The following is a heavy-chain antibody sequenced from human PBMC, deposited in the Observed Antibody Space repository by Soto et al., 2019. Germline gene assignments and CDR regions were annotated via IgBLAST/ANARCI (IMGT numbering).Heavy chain of an antibody. CDR1: GFTFSSYA. J-gene: IGHJ4*02. CDR3: AKDNQDIVVVPAAIPYYYGSGSAFDY. V-gene: IGHV3-23*01. Sequence: GGSLRLSCAASGFTFSSYAMSWVRQAPGKGLEWVSAISGSGGSTYYADSVKGRFTISRDNSKNTRYLQMNSLRAEDTAVYYCAKDNQDIVVVPAAIPYYYGSGSAFDYWGQGTLVTVSS. D-gene: IGHD2-2*01. CDR2: ISGSGGST.